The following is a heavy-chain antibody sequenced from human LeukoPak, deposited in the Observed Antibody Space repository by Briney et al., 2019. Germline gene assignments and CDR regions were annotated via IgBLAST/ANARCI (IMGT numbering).Heavy chain of an antibody. CDR1: GFTFSSYG. CDR2: ISYDGSNK. Sequence: GRSLRLSCAASGFTFSSYGMHWVRQAPGKGLEWVAVISYDGSNKYYADSVKGRFTISRDNSKNTLYLQMNSLRAEDTAIYYCAKVVGDTYDFWSGYPDYWGQGTLVTVSS. CDR3: AKVVGDTYDFWSGYPDY. D-gene: IGHD3-3*01. V-gene: IGHV3-30*18. J-gene: IGHJ4*02.